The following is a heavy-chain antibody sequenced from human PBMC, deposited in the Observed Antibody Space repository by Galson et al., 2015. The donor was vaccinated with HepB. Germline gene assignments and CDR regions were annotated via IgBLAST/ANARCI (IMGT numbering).Heavy chain of an antibody. CDR2: INPSGGST. Sequence: SVKVSCKASGYTFTSYYMHWVRQAPGQGLEWMGIINPSGGSTSYAQKFQGRVTMTEDTSTDTAYMELSSLRSEDTAVYYCATSGEAAAGFDAFDIWGQGTMVTVSS. J-gene: IGHJ3*02. CDR1: GYTFTSYY. CDR3: ATSGEAAAGFDAFDI. D-gene: IGHD6-13*01. V-gene: IGHV1-46*01.